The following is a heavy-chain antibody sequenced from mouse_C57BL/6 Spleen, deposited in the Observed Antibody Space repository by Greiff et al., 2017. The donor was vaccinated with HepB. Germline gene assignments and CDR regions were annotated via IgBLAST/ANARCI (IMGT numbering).Heavy chain of an antibody. CDR2: IHPNSGST. J-gene: IGHJ2*01. D-gene: IGHD1-1*01. V-gene: IGHV1-64*01. CDR1: GYTFTSYW. Sequence: QVQLQQPGAELVKPGASVKLSCKASGYTFTSYWMHWVKQRPGQGLEWIGMIHPNSGSTNYNEKFKSKATLTVDKSSSTAYMQLSSLTSEDSAVYYCARSPITTVVHFDYWGQGTTLTVSS. CDR3: ARSPITTVVHFDY.